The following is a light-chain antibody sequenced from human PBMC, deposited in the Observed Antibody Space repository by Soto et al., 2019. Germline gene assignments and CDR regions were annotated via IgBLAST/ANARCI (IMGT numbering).Light chain of an antibody. J-gene: IGLJ3*02. V-gene: IGLV2-14*01. CDR1: YTDIGSYNY. CDR2: EVS. Sequence: QSALTQPASVSGSPGQSITISCTGTYTDIGSYNYVSWYQHHPGKAPKLMIYEVSTRPSGVSNRFSGSKSANTASLTISGLQAEDEADYYCFSYTVTNTGVFGGGTKVTVL. CDR3: FSYTVTNTGV.